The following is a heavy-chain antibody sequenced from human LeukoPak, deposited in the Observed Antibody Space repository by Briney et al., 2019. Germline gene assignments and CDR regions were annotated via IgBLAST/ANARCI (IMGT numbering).Heavy chain of an antibody. J-gene: IGHJ6*02. V-gene: IGHV1-69*05. Sequence: GSSVKVSCKASGGTFSSYAISWVRQAPGQGLEWMGGIIPIFGTANYAQKFQGRVTITTDESTSTAYMELRSLRSDDTAVYYCARDTGVDVTMVRGVGPRMDVWGQGTTVTVSS. CDR1: GGTFSSYA. D-gene: IGHD3-10*01. CDR2: IIPIFGTA. CDR3: ARDTGVDVTMVRGVGPRMDV.